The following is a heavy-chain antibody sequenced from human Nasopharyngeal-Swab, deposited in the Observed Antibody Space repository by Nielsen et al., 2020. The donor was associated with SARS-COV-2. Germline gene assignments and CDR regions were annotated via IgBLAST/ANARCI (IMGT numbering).Heavy chain of an antibody. CDR1: GDSVSSGSDY. D-gene: IGHD3-16*01. J-gene: IGHJ3*02. Sequence: SETLSLTCTVSGDSVSSGSDYWTWIRQPPGKGLEWMGYVYNSGSTKYNPSLKSRVPISADTSKNQFSVKLPSVTAADTAVYYCARERGGWDSFDIWGQGTLVTVSS. CDR2: VYNSGST. V-gene: IGHV4-61*01. CDR3: ARERGGWDSFDI.